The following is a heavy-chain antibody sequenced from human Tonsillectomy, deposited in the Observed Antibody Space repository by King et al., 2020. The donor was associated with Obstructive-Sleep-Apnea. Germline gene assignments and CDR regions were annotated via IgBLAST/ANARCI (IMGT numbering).Heavy chain of an antibody. CDR3: SRGRMGNYYGMDV. J-gene: IGHJ6*02. Sequence: VQLLQSGAEVKKPGALVKVPCESSGYTFSSHDINWLRQATGQGLEWMGWMNPNSGNPGYAQKFQGRATMTRNTSIITAYMDLSSLRSEDTAVYYCSRGRMGNYYGMDVWGQGTTVTVSS. D-gene: IGHD1-26*01. V-gene: IGHV1-8*01. CDR1: GYTFSSHD. CDR2: MNPNSGNP.